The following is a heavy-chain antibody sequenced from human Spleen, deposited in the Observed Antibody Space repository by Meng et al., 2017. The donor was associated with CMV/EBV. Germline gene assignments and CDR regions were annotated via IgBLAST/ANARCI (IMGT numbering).Heavy chain of an antibody. CDR3: AREIVYYDSSGYYERYFDL. CDR1: GFTVSSNY. Sequence: GGSLRLSCAASGFTVSSNYLTCVRQAPGKGLEWVSVIHSGGSTYYADSVKGRFTISRDNSKNTLYLQMNSLRAEDTAVYYCAREIVYYDSSGYYERYFDLWGRGTLVTVSS. J-gene: IGHJ2*01. CDR2: IHSGGST. D-gene: IGHD3-22*01. V-gene: IGHV3-53*01.